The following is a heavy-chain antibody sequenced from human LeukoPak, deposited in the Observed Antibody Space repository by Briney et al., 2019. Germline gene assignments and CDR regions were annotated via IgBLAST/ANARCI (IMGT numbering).Heavy chain of an antibody. CDR3: ARVATILGYFDY. J-gene: IGHJ4*02. CDR2: IYYSGST. CDR1: GGSISSGGYY. Sequence: SQTLSFTCTVSGGSISSGGYYWSWIRQHPGKGLEWIGYIYYSGSTYYNPSLKSRVTISVDTSKNQFSLKLSSVTAADTAVYYCARVATILGYFDYWGQGTLVTVSS. D-gene: IGHD5-12*01. V-gene: IGHV4-31*03.